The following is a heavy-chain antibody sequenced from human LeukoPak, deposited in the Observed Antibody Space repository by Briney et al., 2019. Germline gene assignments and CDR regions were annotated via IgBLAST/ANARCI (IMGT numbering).Heavy chain of an antibody. CDR1: GGSFSGYY. CDR3: AGTYCSGGSCYRRTGNWFDP. V-gene: IGHV4-34*01. Sequence: SETLSLTCAVYGGSFSGYYWSWIRQPPGKGLEWIGEINHSGSTNYNPSLKSRVTISVDTSKNQFSLKLSSVTAADTAVYYCAGTYCSGGSCYRRTGNWFDPWGQGTLVTVSS. CDR2: INHSGST. J-gene: IGHJ5*02. D-gene: IGHD2-15*01.